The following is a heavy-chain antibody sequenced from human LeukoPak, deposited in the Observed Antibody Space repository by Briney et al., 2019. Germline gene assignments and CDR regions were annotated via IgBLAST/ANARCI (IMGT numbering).Heavy chain of an antibody. CDR1: GFTFSSYA. CDR3: AKILDIVVVPAATRSDY. Sequence: GGSLRLSCAASGFTFSSYAMSWVRQAPEKGLEWVSAISGSGGSTYYADSVKGRFTISRDNSKNTLYLQMNSLRAEDTAVYYCAKILDIVVVPAATRSDYWGQGTLVTVSS. V-gene: IGHV3-23*01. D-gene: IGHD2-2*03. CDR2: ISGSGGST. J-gene: IGHJ4*02.